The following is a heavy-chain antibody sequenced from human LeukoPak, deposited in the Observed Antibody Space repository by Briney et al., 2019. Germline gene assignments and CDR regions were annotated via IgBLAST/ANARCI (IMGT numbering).Heavy chain of an antibody. CDR3: ARGSITTLY. CDR2: IKQDGSDK. J-gene: IGHJ4*02. CDR1: GFTFSNYW. Sequence: GGSLRLSCAASGFTFSNYWMSWVRQAPGKGLEWVANIKQDGSDKYYVDSVKGRFTISRDNAKNSLYLQMNSLRAEDTAVYYCARGSITTLYWGQGTLVTVSS. V-gene: IGHV3-7*01. D-gene: IGHD3-16*01.